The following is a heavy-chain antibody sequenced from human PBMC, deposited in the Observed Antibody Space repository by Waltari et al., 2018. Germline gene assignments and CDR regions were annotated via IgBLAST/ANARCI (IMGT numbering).Heavy chain of an antibody. V-gene: IGHV3-23*01. CDR1: GFTFSSYA. J-gene: IGHJ6*02. Sequence: EVQLFESGGGLVQPGESLSLSCEASGFTFSSYAMSWVRQAPGHGLYWVSAISVSGGRTYYAESVKGRFTISRDNSKNTLYLQMNSLRAEDTAVYYCALKGDEVVVAATEYYYYYYGMDVWGQGTTVTVSS. CDR3: ALKGDEVVVAATEYYYYYYGMDV. CDR2: ISVSGGRT. D-gene: IGHD2-15*01.